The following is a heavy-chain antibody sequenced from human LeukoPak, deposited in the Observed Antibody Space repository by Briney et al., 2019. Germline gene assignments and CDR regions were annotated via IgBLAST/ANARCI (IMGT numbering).Heavy chain of an antibody. CDR3: ARDVAAAAGSYFDY. CDR2: MNPNSGNT. V-gene: IGHV1-8*01. CDR1: GYTFTSYD. D-gene: IGHD2-15*01. Sequence: ASVNVSCKASGYTFTSYDINWVRQATGQGLEWMGWMNPNSGNTGYAQKFQGRVTMTRNTSISTAYMELSSLRSEDTAVYYCARDVAAAAGSYFDYWGQGTLVTISS. J-gene: IGHJ4*02.